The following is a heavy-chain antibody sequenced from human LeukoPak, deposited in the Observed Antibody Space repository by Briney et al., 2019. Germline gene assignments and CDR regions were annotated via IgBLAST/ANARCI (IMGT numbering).Heavy chain of an antibody. V-gene: IGHV3-9*01. J-gene: IGHJ4*02. CDR2: ISWNSGSI. D-gene: IGHD6-13*01. CDR1: GLTFGDYA. Sequence: PRGSLRLSCAASGLTFGDYAMHWVRQAPGKGLEWVSGISWNSGSIGYADSVKGRFTISRDNAKNSLYLQMNSLRAEDTALYYCAKDKISSWYYFDYWGQGTLVTVSS. CDR3: AKDKISSWYYFDY.